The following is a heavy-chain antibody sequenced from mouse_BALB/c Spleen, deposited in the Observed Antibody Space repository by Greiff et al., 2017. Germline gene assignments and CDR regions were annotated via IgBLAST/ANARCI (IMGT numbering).Heavy chain of an antibody. V-gene: IGHV1-7*01. CDR2: INPSTGYT. CDR1: GYTFTSYW. Sequence: VQLQQSGAELAKPGASVKMSCKASGYTFTSYWMHWVTQRPGQGLEWIGYINPSTGYTEYNQKFKDKATLTADKSSSTAYMQLSSLTSEDSAVYYCARGTLYYGNHGGFAYWGQGTLVTVSA. J-gene: IGHJ3*01. D-gene: IGHD2-1*01. CDR3: ARGTLYYGNHGGFAY.